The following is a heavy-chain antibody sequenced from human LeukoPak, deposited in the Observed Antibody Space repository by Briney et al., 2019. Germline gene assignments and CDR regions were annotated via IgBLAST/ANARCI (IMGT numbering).Heavy chain of an antibody. Sequence: PSQTLSLTCTVSGGSISSGSYYWSWIRQPAGKGLEWIGRIYTSGSTNYNPSLKSRVTISVDTSKNQFSLKLSSVTAADTAVYYCARDIVVVPAAPRSGWFDPWGQGTLVTVSS. D-gene: IGHD2-2*01. CDR3: ARDIVVVPAAPRSGWFDP. CDR2: IYTSGST. J-gene: IGHJ5*02. V-gene: IGHV4-61*02. CDR1: GGSISSGSYY.